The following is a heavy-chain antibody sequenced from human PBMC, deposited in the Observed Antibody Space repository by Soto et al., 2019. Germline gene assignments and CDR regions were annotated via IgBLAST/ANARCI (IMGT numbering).Heavy chain of an antibody. CDR3: AKDRRQSYYYDSSGYYDY. Sequence: GGSLRLSCAASGFTFSSYAMSWVRQAPGKGLEWVSAISGSGGSTYYADSVKGRFTISRDNSKNTLYLQMNSLRAEDTAVYYCAKDRRQSYYYDSSGYYDYWGQGTLVTVSS. CDR1: GFTFSSYA. CDR2: ISGSGGST. D-gene: IGHD3-22*01. J-gene: IGHJ4*02. V-gene: IGHV3-23*01.